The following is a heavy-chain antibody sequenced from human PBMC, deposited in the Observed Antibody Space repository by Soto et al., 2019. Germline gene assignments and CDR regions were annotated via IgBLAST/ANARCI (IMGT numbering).Heavy chain of an antibody. CDR3: AKDLGVVDEGAQTRWDYKALDV. D-gene: IGHD1-26*01. V-gene: IGHV3-30*18. CDR1: GFSFSRYA. Sequence: GGSLRLSCAASGFSFSRYAMHWVRQAPGKGLEWVALIASDGSNEYYASSVKGRFTISRDTSKNMVNLQMSSLRVDDTAVYYCAKDLGVVDEGAQTRWDYKALDVWGQGTTVTVSS. J-gene: IGHJ6*02. CDR2: IASDGSNE.